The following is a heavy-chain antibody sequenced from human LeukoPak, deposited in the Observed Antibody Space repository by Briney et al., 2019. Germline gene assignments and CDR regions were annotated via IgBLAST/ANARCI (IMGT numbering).Heavy chain of an antibody. CDR1: GFTFDDYA. Sequence: GRSLRLSCAASGFTFDDYAMHWVRQAPGKGLEWVSGISWNSGSIGYADSVKGRFTISRDNAKNSLYLQMNSLRAEDTALYYCAKDLGYSSGWSDYWGQGTLVTVSS. D-gene: IGHD6-13*01. V-gene: IGHV3-9*01. J-gene: IGHJ4*02. CDR3: AKDLGYSSGWSDY. CDR2: ISWNSGSI.